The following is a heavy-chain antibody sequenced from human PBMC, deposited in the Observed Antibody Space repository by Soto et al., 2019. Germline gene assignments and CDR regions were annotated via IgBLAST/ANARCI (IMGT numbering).Heavy chain of an antibody. CDR2: ISYDGSNR. CDR3: ARSKLGCTNGVCSPLYYYYYGMDV. V-gene: IGHV3-30-3*01. D-gene: IGHD2-8*01. J-gene: IGHJ6*02. Sequence: QVQLVESGGGVVQPGRSLRLSCAASGFTFSSYAMHWVRQAPGKGLEWVAVISYDGSNRYYADSVKGRFTISRDNSKNTLYLQMNSLRAEDTAVYYCARSKLGCTNGVCSPLYYYYYGMDVWGQGTTVTVSS. CDR1: GFTFSSYA.